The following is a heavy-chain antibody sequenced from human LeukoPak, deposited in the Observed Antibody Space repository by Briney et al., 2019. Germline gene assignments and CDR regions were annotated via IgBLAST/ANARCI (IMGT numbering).Heavy chain of an antibody. V-gene: IGHV4-34*01. CDR3: ARVPYYDSSGSDY. CDR2: INHSGST. CDR1: GGSFSGYY. J-gene: IGHJ4*02. Sequence: SETLSLTCAVYGGSFSGYYWSWIRQPPGKGLEWIGEINHSGSTNYNPSLKSRVTISVDTSKNQFSLNLSSVTAADTAVYYCARVPYYDSSGSDYWGQGTLVTVSS. D-gene: IGHD3-22*01.